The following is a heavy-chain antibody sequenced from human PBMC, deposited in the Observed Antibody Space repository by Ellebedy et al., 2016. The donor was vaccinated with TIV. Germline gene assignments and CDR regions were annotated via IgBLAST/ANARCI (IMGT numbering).Heavy chain of an antibody. V-gene: IGHV3-53*01. CDR1: GITVSSSP. Sequence: GGSLRLSXAASGITVSSSPMGWVRQAPGKGLEWVSVTYNGGSIYYADSVKGRFTISRDNSKNTLFLQMNSLRVDDTAVYYCARLGSGIFFVTFDYWGQGTLVTVSS. CDR3: ARLGSGIFFVTFDY. J-gene: IGHJ4*02. CDR2: TYNGGSI. D-gene: IGHD1-26*01.